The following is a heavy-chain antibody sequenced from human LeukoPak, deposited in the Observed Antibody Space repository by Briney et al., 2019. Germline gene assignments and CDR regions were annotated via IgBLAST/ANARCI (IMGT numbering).Heavy chain of an antibody. CDR3: ARQGWSSASGYYFDY. J-gene: IGHJ4*02. V-gene: IGHV4-39*01. D-gene: IGHD6-19*01. CDR2: IYYSGST. CDR1: SGSISSSSYY. Sequence: SETLSLTCTISSGSISSSSYYWGWIRQPPGKGLEWVGTIYYSGSTYYNPSLKSRVTISVDTSKNQFALKLSSVTAADTAVYYCARQGWSSASGYYFDYWGQGTLVTVSS.